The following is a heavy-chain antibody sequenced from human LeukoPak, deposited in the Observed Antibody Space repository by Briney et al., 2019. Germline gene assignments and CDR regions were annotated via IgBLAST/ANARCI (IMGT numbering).Heavy chain of an antibody. CDR2: IYPGDSDT. CDR3: VRRRAVAGNYYFDY. J-gene: IGHJ4*02. V-gene: IGHV5-51*01. Sequence: GESLKISCQGSGYSFTTFWIGWVRQMPGKGLERMGIIYPGDSDTRYSPSFQGQVTISADKSVSTAYLQWGSLKASDTAMYYCVRRRAVAGNYYFDYWGQGTLVTVSS. D-gene: IGHD6-19*01. CDR1: GYSFTTFW.